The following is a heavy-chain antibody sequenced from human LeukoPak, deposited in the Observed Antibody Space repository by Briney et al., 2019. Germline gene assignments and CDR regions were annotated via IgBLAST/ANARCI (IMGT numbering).Heavy chain of an antibody. CDR1: GYTFTDYD. CDR3: ARDVGSMVRGVIINY. D-gene: IGHD3-10*01. Sequence: SVKVSCKASGYTFTDYDLNWVRQAPGQGLEWMGRIIPILGIANYAQKFQGRVTITADKPTSTAYMELSSLRSEDTAVYYCARDVGSMVRGVIINYWGQGALVTVSS. V-gene: IGHV1-69*04. J-gene: IGHJ4*02. CDR2: IIPILGIA.